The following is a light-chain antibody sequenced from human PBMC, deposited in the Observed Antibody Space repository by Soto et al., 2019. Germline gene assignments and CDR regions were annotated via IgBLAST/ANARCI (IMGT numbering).Light chain of an antibody. V-gene: IGKV3D-20*02. Sequence: EIVLTQSPGTLSLSPGERATLSCRASQSVSSSHLAWYQHKPGQAPRLLIYAASSRATGSPDRFSGGGSGTDFTLTISRLEPEDFAVYYCQVRTDWPPFKYTFGQGTKLEVK. CDR1: QSVSSSH. CDR3: QVRTDWPPFKYT. J-gene: IGKJ2*01. CDR2: AAS.